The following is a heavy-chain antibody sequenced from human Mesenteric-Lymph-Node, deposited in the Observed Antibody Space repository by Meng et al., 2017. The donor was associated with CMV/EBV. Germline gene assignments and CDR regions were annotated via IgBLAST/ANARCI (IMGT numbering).Heavy chain of an antibody. CDR1: GFTFSDYY. D-gene: IGHD2-2*01. CDR2: ISSSGSTI. Sequence: GESLKISCAASGFTFSDYYMSWIRQAPGKGLEWVSYISSSGSTIYYADSVKGRFTISRDNAKNSLYLQMNSLRAEDTAVYYCARVVCSSTSCYSFGNWFDPWGQGTLVTVSS. V-gene: IGHV3-11*01. CDR3: ARVVCSSTSCYSFGNWFDP. J-gene: IGHJ5*02.